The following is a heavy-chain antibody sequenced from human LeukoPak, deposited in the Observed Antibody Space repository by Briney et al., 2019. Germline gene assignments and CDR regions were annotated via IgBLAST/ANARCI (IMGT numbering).Heavy chain of an antibody. J-gene: IGHJ6*02. V-gene: IGHV1-18*01. CDR1: GHTFTSYG. CDR3: ARENYDILTGYWGPADGMDV. Sequence: VASVKVSCKASGHTFTSYGISWVRQAPGQGLEWMGWISAYNGNTNYAQKLQGRVTMTTDTSTSTAYMELRSLRSDDTAVYYCARENYDILTGYWGPADGMDVWGQGTTVTVSS. D-gene: IGHD3-9*01. CDR2: ISAYNGNT.